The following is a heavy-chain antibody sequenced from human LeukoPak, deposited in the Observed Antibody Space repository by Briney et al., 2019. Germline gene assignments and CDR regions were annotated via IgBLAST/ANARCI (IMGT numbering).Heavy chain of an antibody. CDR2: INPNSGGT. J-gene: IGHJ5*02. Sequence: ASVKVSCKASGYTFTSYGISWVRQAPGQGLEWMGWINPNSGGTNYAQKFQGRVTMTRDTSISTAYMELSRLRSDDTAVYYCARGPGSSNWFDPWGQGTLVTVSS. V-gene: IGHV1-2*02. D-gene: IGHD1-26*01. CDR1: GYTFTSYG. CDR3: ARGPGSSNWFDP.